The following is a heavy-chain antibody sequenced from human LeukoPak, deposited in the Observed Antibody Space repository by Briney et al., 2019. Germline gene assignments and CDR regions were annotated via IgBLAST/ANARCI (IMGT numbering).Heavy chain of an antibody. D-gene: IGHD2-2*01. Sequence: LETLSLTCTVSGGSISSSSYYWGWIRQPPGKGLEWIGSIYYSGSTYYNPSLKSRVTISVDTSKNQFSLKLSSVTAADTAVYYCARHRTIVVVPAAPDYWGQGTLVTVSS. J-gene: IGHJ4*02. CDR3: ARHRTIVVVPAAPDY. V-gene: IGHV4-39*01. CDR1: GGSISSSSYY. CDR2: IYYSGST.